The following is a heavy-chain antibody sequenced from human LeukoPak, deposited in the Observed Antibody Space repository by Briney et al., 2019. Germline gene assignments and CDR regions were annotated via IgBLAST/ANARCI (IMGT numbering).Heavy chain of an antibody. CDR1: GFTFSSYW. Sequence: WGTLRLSCAVSGFTFSSYWMHWVRQAPGKGLVWVSRINSDGSSTSYADSVKGRFTISRDNAKNTLYLQTNSLRVEDTAIYYCAKDSYVSGRPLHTFDVWGQGTMVTVSS. CDR3: AKDSYVSGRPLHTFDV. J-gene: IGHJ3*01. D-gene: IGHD3-10*01. V-gene: IGHV3-74*01. CDR2: INSDGSST.